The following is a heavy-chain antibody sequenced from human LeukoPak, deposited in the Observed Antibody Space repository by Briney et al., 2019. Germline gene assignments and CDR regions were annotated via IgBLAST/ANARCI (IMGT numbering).Heavy chain of an antibody. CDR3: ASSLNTVMVSPYYLEY. J-gene: IGHJ4*02. CDR2: LTSGGVSA. V-gene: IGHV3-11*04. CDR1: GFTLRDYS. Sequence: PGGSLRLSCAASGFTLRDYSMTWVRQAPGQGLEWISFLTSGGVSAFYADSVRGRFTVSRDDARNSLSLYMNTLRADDTAVYYCASSLNTVMVSPYYLEYWGPGTLVTVSS. D-gene: IGHD5-18*01.